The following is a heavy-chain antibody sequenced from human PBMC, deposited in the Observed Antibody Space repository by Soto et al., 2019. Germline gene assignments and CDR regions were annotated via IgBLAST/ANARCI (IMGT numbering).Heavy chain of an antibody. CDR2: IYYSGST. CDR3: ARHWHCSSSWYAFAI. Sequence: PSETLSLTCTVSGGSISSYYWSWIRQPPGKGLEWIGYIYYSGSTNYNPSLKSRVTISVDTSKNQLSLKLSSVTAADTAVYYCARHWHCSSSWYAFAIWGQGTMVTVSS. J-gene: IGHJ3*02. D-gene: IGHD6-6*01. V-gene: IGHV4-59*08. CDR1: GGSISSYY.